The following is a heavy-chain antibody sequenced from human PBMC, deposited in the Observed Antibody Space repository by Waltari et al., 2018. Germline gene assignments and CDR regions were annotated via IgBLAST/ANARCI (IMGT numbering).Heavy chain of an antibody. CDR3: AKSITMIRGVFYYFDS. D-gene: IGHD3-10*01. V-gene: IGHV3-53*04. Sequence: GKGLEWVSVIFGGGTTYYADSVKGRCTITTHNSKNTLFLQMNSLRAEDTAVYYCAKSITMIRGVFYYFDSWGQGTLVTVSS. CDR2: IFGGGTT. J-gene: IGHJ4*02.